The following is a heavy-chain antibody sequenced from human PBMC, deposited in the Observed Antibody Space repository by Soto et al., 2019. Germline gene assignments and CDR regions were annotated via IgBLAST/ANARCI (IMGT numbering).Heavy chain of an antibody. J-gene: IGHJ5*02. CDR2: IYYSGST. CDR1: GGSISSGGYY. Sequence: LSLTCTVSGGSISSGGYYWSRIRQHPGKGLEWIGYIYYSGSTYYNPSLKSRVTISVDTSKNQFSLNLRSVTAADTAVYYCARAGHSSSSEGANWFDPWGQGTLVTVS. CDR3: ARAGHSSSSEGANWFDP. V-gene: IGHV4-31*03. D-gene: IGHD6-6*01.